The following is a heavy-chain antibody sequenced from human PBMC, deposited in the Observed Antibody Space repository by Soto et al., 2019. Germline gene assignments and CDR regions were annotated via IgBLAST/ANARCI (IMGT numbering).Heavy chain of an antibody. V-gene: IGHV3-48*02. D-gene: IGHD1-26*01. J-gene: IGHJ5*02. CDR3: ARDGYPIVGARRWFDP. Sequence: EVQLVESGGGLVQPGGSLRLSCAASGFTFSSYSMNWVRQAPGKGLEWVSYISSSSSTIYYADSVKGRFTISRDNAKNSLYLQMNSLRDEDTAVYYCARDGYPIVGARRWFDPWGQGTLVTVSS. CDR1: GFTFSSYS. CDR2: ISSSSSTI.